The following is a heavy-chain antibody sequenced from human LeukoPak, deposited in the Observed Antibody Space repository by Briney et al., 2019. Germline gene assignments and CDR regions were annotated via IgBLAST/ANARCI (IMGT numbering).Heavy chain of an antibody. J-gene: IGHJ6*02. CDR1: GFTFSSYA. D-gene: IGHD2-2*01. CDR3: ASPYCSSTSCYGGYYYGMDV. V-gene: IGHV3-30-3*01. CDR2: ISYDGSNK. Sequence: GRSLRLSCAASGFTFSSYAMHWVRQAPGKGLEWVAVISYDGSNKYYADSVKGRFTISRDNSENTLYLQMNSLRAEDTAVYYCASPYCSSTSCYGGYYYGMDVWGQGTTVTVSS.